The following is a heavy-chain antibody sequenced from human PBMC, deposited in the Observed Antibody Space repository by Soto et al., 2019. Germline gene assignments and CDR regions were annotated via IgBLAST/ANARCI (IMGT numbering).Heavy chain of an antibody. CDR1: GGSFSGYY. D-gene: IGHD3-9*01. J-gene: IGHJ5*02. Sequence: QVQLQQWGAGLLKPSETLSLTCAVYGGSFSGYYWSWIRQPPGKGLEWIGEINHSGSTNYNPSLKSRVTISVDTSKNQFSLKLSSVTAADTAVYYCARGLRYFDWPRRFDPWGQGTLVTVYS. CDR3: ARGLRYFDWPRRFDP. V-gene: IGHV4-34*01. CDR2: INHSGST.